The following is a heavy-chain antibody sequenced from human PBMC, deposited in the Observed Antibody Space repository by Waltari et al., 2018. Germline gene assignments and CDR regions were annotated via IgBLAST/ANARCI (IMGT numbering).Heavy chain of an antibody. CDR1: GYTFTSYA. D-gene: IGHD5-12*01. CDR2: INAGNGNT. CDR3: AISWGHGYNFHY. Sequence: QVQLVQSGAEVKKPGASVKVSCKASGYTFTSYAMHWVRQAPGQRLEWMGWINAGNGNTKYSQKFQGRVTITRDTSASTAYMELSSLRSEDTAVYYCAISWGHGYNFHYWGQGTLVTVSS. V-gene: IGHV1-3*01. J-gene: IGHJ4*02.